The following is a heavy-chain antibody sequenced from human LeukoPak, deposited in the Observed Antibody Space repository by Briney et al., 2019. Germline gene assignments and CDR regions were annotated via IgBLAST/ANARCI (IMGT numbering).Heavy chain of an antibody. J-gene: IGHJ4*02. Sequence: VASVKVSCKASGYTFTGYYMHWVRQAPGQGLEWMGWINPNSGGTNYAQKFQGRVTMTRDTSISTAYMELSRLRSDDTAVYYCARKGAGLPDPMGRKSFDYWGQGTLVTVSS. V-gene: IGHV1-2*02. CDR2: INPNSGGT. D-gene: IGHD3-10*01. CDR1: GYTFTGYY. CDR3: ARKGAGLPDPMGRKSFDY.